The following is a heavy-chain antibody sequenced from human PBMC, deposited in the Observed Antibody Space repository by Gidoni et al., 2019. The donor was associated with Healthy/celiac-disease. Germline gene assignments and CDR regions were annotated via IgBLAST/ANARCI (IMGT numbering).Heavy chain of an antibody. CDR1: GFTFDDYA. CDR3: AKGSGVVVVAGYFDY. D-gene: IGHD2-15*01. CDR2: ISWNSGSI. V-gene: IGHV3-9*01. J-gene: IGHJ4*02. Sequence: EVQLVESGGGLVQPGRSLRLSCAASGFTFDDYAMHWVRQAPGKGLEWVSGISWNSGSIGYADSVKGRFTISRDNAKNSLYLQMNSLRAEDTALYYCAKGSGVVVVAGYFDYWGQGTLVTVSS.